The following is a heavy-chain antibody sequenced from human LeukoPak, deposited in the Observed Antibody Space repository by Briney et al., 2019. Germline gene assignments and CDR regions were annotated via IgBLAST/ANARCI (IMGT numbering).Heavy chain of an antibody. V-gene: IGHV4-61*01. CDR1: GGSVSSGSYY. CDR3: ARRGSGSHSWFDP. CDR2: MYYSGST. D-gene: IGHD3-10*01. J-gene: IGHJ5*02. Sequence: SETLSLTCTVSGGSVSSGSYYWSWIRQPPGKGLEWIGSMYYSGSTNYNPSLKSRVTISVDTSKNQSSLKLSSVTAADTAVYYCARRGSGSHSWFDPWGQGTLVTVSS.